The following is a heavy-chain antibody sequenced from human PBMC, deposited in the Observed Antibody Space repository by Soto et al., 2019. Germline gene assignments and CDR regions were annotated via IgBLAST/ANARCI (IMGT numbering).Heavy chain of an antibody. D-gene: IGHD3-9*01. J-gene: IGHJ4*02. CDR1: GFTFSSYW. Sequence: EVQLVESGGGLVQPGGSLRLSCAASGFTFSSYWMSWVRQAPGKGLEWVANIKQDGSEKYYVDSVKGRFTISRDNAKNSLYLQMNSLRAEDTAVYYCARALTYYDILTPPGGFDYWGQGTLVTVSS. CDR2: IKQDGSEK. CDR3: ARALTYYDILTPPGGFDY. V-gene: IGHV3-7*03.